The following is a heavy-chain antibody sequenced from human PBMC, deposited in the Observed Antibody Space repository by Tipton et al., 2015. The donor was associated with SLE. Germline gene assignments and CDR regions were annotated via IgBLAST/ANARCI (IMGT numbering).Heavy chain of an antibody. Sequence: LRLSCTVSGGSISSSSYYWGWIRQPPGKGLEWIGSIYNSGSTHYNPSLKSRVTISVDTSKNQFSLKLSSVTAADTAVYYCARDPRYGNFDYWGQGTLVTVSS. CDR3: ARDPRYGNFDY. J-gene: IGHJ4*02. V-gene: IGHV4-39*07. CDR1: GGSISSSSYY. D-gene: IGHD5-18*01. CDR2: IYNSGST.